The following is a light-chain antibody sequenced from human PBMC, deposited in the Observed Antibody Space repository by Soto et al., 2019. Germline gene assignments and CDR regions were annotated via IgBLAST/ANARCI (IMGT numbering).Light chain of an antibody. J-gene: IGKJ4*01. CDR2: DAS. CDR3: QQRSNWPPLT. Sequence: EIVLTQSPGTLSLSPGERATLSCRASQSVSSSYLAWYQQKPGQAPRLLIYDASNRATGIPGRFSGSGSGTVFTLTISSLEPEDFAVYYCQQRSNWPPLTFGGGTKVDIK. CDR1: QSVSSSY. V-gene: IGKV3D-20*02.